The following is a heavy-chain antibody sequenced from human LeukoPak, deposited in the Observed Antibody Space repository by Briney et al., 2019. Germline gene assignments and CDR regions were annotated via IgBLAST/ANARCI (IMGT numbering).Heavy chain of an antibody. CDR3: AREDAGRSGMDV. CDR1: GFTFSSYA. Sequence: PGGSMRLSCAASGFTFSSYAMHWVRQAPSKGLEWVAVISYDGSNKYYADSVKGRFTIPRDNAQNSLYLQMNSLRDEDTAVYYCAREDAGRSGMDVWGQGTTVTVSS. CDR2: ISYDGSNK. V-gene: IGHV3-30-3*01. D-gene: IGHD6-13*01. J-gene: IGHJ6*02.